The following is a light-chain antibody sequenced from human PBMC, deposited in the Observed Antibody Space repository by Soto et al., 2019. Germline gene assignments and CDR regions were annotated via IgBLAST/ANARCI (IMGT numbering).Light chain of an antibody. CDR3: QQYNNWPIT. J-gene: IGKJ5*01. CDR1: QNIISN. V-gene: IGKV3-15*01. Sequence: EIVMTRSPATLTVSPGERATLSCRASQNIISNLAWYQQTPGQSPRLLIYGASTRATGIPARFSGSGSGTEFTLTISSLQSEDFEVYYCQQYNNWPITFGQGTRLEI. CDR2: GAS.